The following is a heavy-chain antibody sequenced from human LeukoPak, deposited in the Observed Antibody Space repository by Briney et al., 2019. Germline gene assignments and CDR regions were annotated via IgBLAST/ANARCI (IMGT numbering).Heavy chain of an antibody. D-gene: IGHD2-2*01. V-gene: IGHV1-2*02. J-gene: IGHJ4*02. CDR3: ARDRGYCSSTSCLRDDY. Sequence: ASVKVSCKASGYTFTGYYMHWVRQAPGQGLEWMGWINPNSGGTNYAQKFQGRVTMTRDTSISTAYMELSRLRSDDTAVYYCARDRGYCSSTSCLRDDYWGQGTLVTVSS. CDR2: INPNSGGT. CDR1: GYTFTGYY.